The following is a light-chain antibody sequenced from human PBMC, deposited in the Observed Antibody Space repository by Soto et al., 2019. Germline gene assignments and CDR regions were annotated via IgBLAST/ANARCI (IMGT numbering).Light chain of an antibody. CDR2: EVN. V-gene: IGLV2-8*01. CDR3: SSYINYNSEV. CDR1: STDVGSYNY. J-gene: IGLJ1*01. Sequence: QSALTQPPSASGSPGQSVTISCTGTSTDVGSYNYVSWYQRHPGKAPKLIIYEVNKRPSGVPDRFSGSKSGNTASLTVSGLQAEDEADYYCSSYINYNSEVCGTGSKVTVL.